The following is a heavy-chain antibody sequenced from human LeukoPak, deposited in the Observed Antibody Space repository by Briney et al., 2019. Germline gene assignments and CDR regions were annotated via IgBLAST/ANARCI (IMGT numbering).Heavy chain of an antibody. CDR2: ISCGGGST. D-gene: IGHD2-2*01. CDR1: GFTFSTYA. CDR3: SKGIVPAPNRAFEI. V-gene: IGHV3-23*01. J-gene: IGHJ3*02. Sequence: PAGSLSLSCAASGFTFSTYAMSWVRQAPGKGLEWVSSISCGGGSTYYAGSVKGRFTISRENSKTTLNLQMNSRRAEDTAVYYWSKGIVPAPNRAFEIWGQGTMVTVSS.